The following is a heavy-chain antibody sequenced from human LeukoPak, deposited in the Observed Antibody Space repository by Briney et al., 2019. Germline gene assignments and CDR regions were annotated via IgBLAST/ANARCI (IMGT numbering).Heavy chain of an antibody. CDR1: KGTFSSYA. CDR2: VIPILGIA. CDR3: ARDQGYCSSTSCYIGAFDI. D-gene: IGHD2-2*02. Sequence: SVNAASKTYKGTFSSYAISWVRQAPGQGLEWMGRVIPILGIANYAQKFQGRVTITADKSTSTAYMELSSLRSEDTAVYYCARDQGYCSSTSCYIGAFDIWGQGTMVAVSS. V-gene: IGHV1-69*04. J-gene: IGHJ3*02.